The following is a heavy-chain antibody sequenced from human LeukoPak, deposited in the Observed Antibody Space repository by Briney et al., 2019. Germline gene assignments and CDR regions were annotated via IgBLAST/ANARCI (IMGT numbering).Heavy chain of an antibody. D-gene: IGHD3-10*01. J-gene: IGHJ3*01. Sequence: AGGSLRLSCADSGLTFTTYWMSWVRQAPGKGLEWVANIHQGGSEKYYADSVRGRFTISRDNAKNSVFLQMNSLRAEDTAVYYCARIRGAFDVWGQGTRVTVSS. CDR1: GLTFTTYW. CDR3: ARIRGAFDV. V-gene: IGHV3-7*05. CDR2: IHQGGSEK.